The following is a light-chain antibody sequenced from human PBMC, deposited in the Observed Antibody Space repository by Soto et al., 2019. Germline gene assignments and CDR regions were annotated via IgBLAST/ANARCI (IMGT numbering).Light chain of an antibody. CDR2: EVS. Sequence: QSALTQPASVSGSPGQSITISCTGTSSDVGGYNYVSWYQQHSGKAPKLMIYEVSNRPSGVSNRFSGSKSGNTASLTISGLQAEDEADYYCSSYTSSEVFGTGTKVTVL. CDR1: SSDVGGYNY. CDR3: SSYTSSEV. V-gene: IGLV2-14*01. J-gene: IGLJ1*01.